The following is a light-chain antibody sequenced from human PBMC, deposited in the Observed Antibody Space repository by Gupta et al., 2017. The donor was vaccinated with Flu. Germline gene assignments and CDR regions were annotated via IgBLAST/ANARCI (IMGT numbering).Light chain of an antibody. V-gene: IGLV2-11*01. CDR3: CSYAGSYTLV. CDR2: DVS. CDR1: SSDVGGYNY. J-gene: IGLJ2*01. Sequence: QSALTQPRPLSGSPGQSVTVSCTGTSSDVGGYNYVSWYQQHPGKAPTLMIYDVSKRTSGVPDRFSGSQSGNPASLTISGLQAEDEADYYCCSYAGSYTLVFGGGTKLTVL.